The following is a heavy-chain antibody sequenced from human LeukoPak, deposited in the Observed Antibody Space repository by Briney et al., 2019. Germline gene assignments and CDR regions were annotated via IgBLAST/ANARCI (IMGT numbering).Heavy chain of an antibody. V-gene: IGHV3-48*01. CDR3: ARAYYGSGSYSFDY. J-gene: IGHJ4*02. Sequence: TGGSLRLSCAASGFTFSSYSMNWVRQAPGKGLEGVSYISSSSSTIYYADSVKGRFTISRDNAKNSLYLQMNSLRAEDTAVYYCARAYYGSGSYSFDYWGQGTLVTVSS. D-gene: IGHD3-10*01. CDR1: GFTFSSYS. CDR2: ISSSSSTI.